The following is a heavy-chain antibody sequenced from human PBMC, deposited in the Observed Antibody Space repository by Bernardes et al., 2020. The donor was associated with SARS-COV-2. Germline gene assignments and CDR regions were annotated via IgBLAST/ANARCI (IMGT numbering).Heavy chain of an antibody. D-gene: IGHD1-26*01. V-gene: IGHV4-39*01. CDR2: IYYSGTT. J-gene: IGHJ3*02. CDR3: TWSYYSSYAFNI. Sequence: SETLSLTCTVSRGSIGSSSYYWGWIRQPPGKGPEWIGSIYYSGTTYYNPSLKSRVTISLDTSKNQISLRLRSVTAADTAVYYCTWSYYSSYAFNIWGQGTMVTVSS. CDR1: RGSIGSSSYY.